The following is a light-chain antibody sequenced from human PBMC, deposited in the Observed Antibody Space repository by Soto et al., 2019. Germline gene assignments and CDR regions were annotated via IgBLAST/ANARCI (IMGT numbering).Light chain of an antibody. Sequence: DIVMTQSPDSLAVSLCERATINCKSSQTVSHSSNNKKYLAWYQQKPGQAPRLLIYHASTRATGIPARFSGSGSGTEFTLTISSLQPEDFETYFCLQHDSSPWTFGQGTKVDIK. V-gene: IGKV4-1*01. CDR3: LQHDSSPWT. CDR1: QTVSHSSNNKKY. CDR2: HAS. J-gene: IGKJ1*01.